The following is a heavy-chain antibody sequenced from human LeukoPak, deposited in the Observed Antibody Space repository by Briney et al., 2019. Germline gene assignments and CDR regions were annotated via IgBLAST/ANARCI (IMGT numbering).Heavy chain of an antibody. Sequence: PGGSLRLSCAASGFTFGNYAMSWVRQALGKGLEWVSGVSGSGTTTYYAASVKGRFTIFRDNSKNTLYLQMNSPRVEDTAVYYCARFWSSFDFWGQGTLVTVSS. D-gene: IGHD3-3*01. V-gene: IGHV3-23*01. CDR2: VSGSGTTT. J-gene: IGHJ4*02. CDR1: GFTFGNYA. CDR3: ARFWSSFDF.